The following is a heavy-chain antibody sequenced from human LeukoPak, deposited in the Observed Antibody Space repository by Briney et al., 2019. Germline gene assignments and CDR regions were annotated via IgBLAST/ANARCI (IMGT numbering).Heavy chain of an antibody. V-gene: IGHV3-30*02. Sequence: GGSLRLSYAASGFTFSSYGMHWVRQAPGKGLEWVAFIRYDGSNKYYADSVKGRFTISRDNSKNTLYLQMNSLRAEDTAVYYCAKDRAAAGGGLFDYWGQGTLVTVSS. D-gene: IGHD6-13*01. J-gene: IGHJ4*02. CDR3: AKDRAAAGGGLFDY. CDR1: GFTFSSYG. CDR2: IRYDGSNK.